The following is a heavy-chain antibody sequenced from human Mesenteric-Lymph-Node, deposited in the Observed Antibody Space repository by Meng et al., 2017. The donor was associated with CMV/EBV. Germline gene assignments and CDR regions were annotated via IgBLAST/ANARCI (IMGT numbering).Heavy chain of an antibody. J-gene: IGHJ3*02. V-gene: IGHV4-34*01. CDR3: ACSGVVVPAAIRAFDI. CDR2: INHSGST. CDR1: GGSFSGYY. Sequence: SETLSLTCAVYGGSFSGYYWSWIHQPPGKGLEWIGEINHSGSTNYNPSLKSRVTISVDTSKNQFSLKLSSVTAADTAVYYCACSGVVVPAAIRAFDIWGQGTMVTVSS. D-gene: IGHD2-2*01.